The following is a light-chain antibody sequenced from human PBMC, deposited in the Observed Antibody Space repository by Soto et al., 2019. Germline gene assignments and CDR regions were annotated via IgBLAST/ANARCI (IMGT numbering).Light chain of an antibody. CDR3: QQYNSYSWT. Sequence: RDTITCRASDNIHRWLAWYQQKPGQAPRLLIYDTSTLKSGVPSRFSGSGSGTEFILTIANLQPDDFGTYFCQQYNSYSWTFGQGTKVDI. V-gene: IGKV1-5*01. J-gene: IGKJ1*01. CDR1: DNIHRW. CDR2: DTS.